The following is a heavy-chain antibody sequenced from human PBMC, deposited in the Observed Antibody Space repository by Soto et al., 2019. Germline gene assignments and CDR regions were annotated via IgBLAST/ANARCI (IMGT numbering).Heavy chain of an antibody. Sequence: LRLSCAASGFTFSSSWMSWVRQAPGKGLEWVANIKQDGSEKYYVDSVKGRFTISRDNAKNSLYLQMNSLRAEDTAVYYCARDGGIWSGSGRNAFDIWGQGTMVTVSS. V-gene: IGHV3-7*03. CDR2: IKQDGSEK. CDR3: ARDGGIWSGSGRNAFDI. D-gene: IGHD3-3*01. CDR1: GFTFSSSW. J-gene: IGHJ3*02.